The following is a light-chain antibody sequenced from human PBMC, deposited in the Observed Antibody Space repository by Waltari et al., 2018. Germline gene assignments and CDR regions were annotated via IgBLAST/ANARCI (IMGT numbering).Light chain of an antibody. Sequence: QSALTQPASVSGSPGQSITISCTGTSSDVGGYNYVSWYQQHPGKVPKLMIYDVSNRPSGVSNRFSGSKSGNTASLTISGLQAEDEADYYCSSYTSSSTLKVFGGGTKLTVL. CDR1: SSDVGGYNY. V-gene: IGLV2-14*03. CDR2: DVS. CDR3: SSYTSSSTLKV. J-gene: IGLJ3*02.